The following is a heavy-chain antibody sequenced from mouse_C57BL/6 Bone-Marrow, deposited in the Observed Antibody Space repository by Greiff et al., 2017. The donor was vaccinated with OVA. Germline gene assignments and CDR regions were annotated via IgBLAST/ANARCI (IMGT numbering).Heavy chain of an antibody. CDR3: ARDRGTGSDY. J-gene: IGHJ2*01. CDR1: GFTFSSYA. Sequence: EVHLVESGGGLVKPGGSLKLSCAASGFTFSSYAMSWVRQTPEKRLEWVATISDGGSYTYYPDNVKGRFTISRDNAKNNLYLQMSHLKSEDTAMYYCARDRGTGSDYWGQGTTLTVSS. V-gene: IGHV5-4*01. CDR2: ISDGGSYT. D-gene: IGHD4-1*01.